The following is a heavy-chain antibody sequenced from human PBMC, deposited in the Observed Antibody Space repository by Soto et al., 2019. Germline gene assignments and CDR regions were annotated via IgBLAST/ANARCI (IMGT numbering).Heavy chain of an antibody. J-gene: IGHJ4*02. CDR1: GGSFSGYY. Sequence: QVQLQQWGAGLLKPSETLSLTCAVYGGSFSGYYWSWIRQPPGKGLEWIGEINYSGNTNYNPSLKSRVSISVDTSKNQLFLNMSSVTAADTAMYYSARHHVRGRTIVGAAEYWGQGTLVTVSS. D-gene: IGHD1-26*01. CDR3: ARHHVRGRTIVGAAEY. V-gene: IGHV4-34*01. CDR2: INYSGNT.